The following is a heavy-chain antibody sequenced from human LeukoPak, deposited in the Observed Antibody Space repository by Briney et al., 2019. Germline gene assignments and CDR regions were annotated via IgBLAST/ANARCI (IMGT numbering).Heavy chain of an antibody. Sequence: PGRSLRLSCAASGFTISSYGMHWVRQAPGKGLEWVAVIWYDGSNKYYADSVKGRFTISRDNSKNTLYLQMNSLRAEDTAVYYCAKAPYAYYYDSSGYQGLFDYWGQGTLVTVSS. CDR1: GFTISSYG. D-gene: IGHD3-22*01. CDR2: IWYDGSNK. CDR3: AKAPYAYYYDSSGYQGLFDY. V-gene: IGHV3-33*06. J-gene: IGHJ4*02.